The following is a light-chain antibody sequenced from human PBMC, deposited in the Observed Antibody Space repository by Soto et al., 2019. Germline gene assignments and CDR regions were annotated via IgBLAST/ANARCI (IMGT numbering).Light chain of an antibody. CDR3: QQYGDSPFT. V-gene: IGKV3-20*01. CDR1: QRISTSY. CDR2: GTS. J-gene: IGKJ3*01. Sequence: EIVLTQSPGTLSLSAGERATLSCRASQRISTSYLAWYQQQPGRAPRVLVYGTSTRATGIPSRFSGSGSGTDFTLTISRLEPEDFAVYYWQQYGDSPFTFGPGTKVDIK.